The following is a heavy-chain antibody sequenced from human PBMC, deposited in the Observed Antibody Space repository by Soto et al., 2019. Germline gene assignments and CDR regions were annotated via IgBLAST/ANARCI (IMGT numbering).Heavy chain of an antibody. V-gene: IGHV3-23*01. CDR3: AKDTPSGGGWHLTEFDY. CDR2: ISGSGGST. J-gene: IGHJ4*02. Sequence: GLLRLSCAASGFTFSSYSMSWVRQAPGKGLEWVSAISGSGGSTHYADSVKGRFTISRDNSKNTLYLQMNSLRAEDTAVYYCAKDTPSGGGWHLTEFDYWGQGTLVTVSS. CDR1: GFTFSSYS. D-gene: IGHD6-19*01.